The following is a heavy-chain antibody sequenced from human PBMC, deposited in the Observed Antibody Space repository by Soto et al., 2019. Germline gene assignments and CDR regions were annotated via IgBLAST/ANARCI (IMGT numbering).Heavy chain of an antibody. J-gene: IGHJ2*01. CDR2: ISWNSGSI. V-gene: IGHV3-9*01. D-gene: IGHD3-22*01. CDR3: AKDMEEGYYDSSGYPSPDWYFDL. CDR1: GFTFDDYA. Sequence: EVQLVESGGGLVQPGRSLRLSCAASGFTFDDYAMHWVRQAPGKGLEWVSGISWNSGSIGYADSVKGRFTISRDNAKNSLYLQMNSLRAEDTALYYCAKDMEEGYYDSSGYPSPDWYFDLWGRGTLVTVSS.